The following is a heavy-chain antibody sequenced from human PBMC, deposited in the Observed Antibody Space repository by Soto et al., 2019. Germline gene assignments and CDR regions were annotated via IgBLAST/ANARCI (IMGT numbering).Heavy chain of an antibody. D-gene: IGHD4-17*01. CDR3: ANDYGDYKSYYGMDV. CDR2: IYYSGST. CDR1: GASVTSSTYY. V-gene: IGHV4-39*01. Sequence: QLQLQESGPGLVKPSETLSLTCTVSGASVTSSTYYWGWIRQPPGKGLEWIGSIYYSGSTYYNPSLRSRVTISGDTSKNQVSLKLTSVTAADTAVYYCANDYGDYKSYYGMDVWGQGTTVTVSS. J-gene: IGHJ6*02.